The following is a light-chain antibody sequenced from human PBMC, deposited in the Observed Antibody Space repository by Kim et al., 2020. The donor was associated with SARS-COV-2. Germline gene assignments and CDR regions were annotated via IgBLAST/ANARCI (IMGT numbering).Light chain of an antibody. Sequence: LSPGERATLSCRASQGVSSYLAWYQQRPGQAPRLLIYDASSRATGIPPRFSGSGSGTDFTLTISSLEPEDFAIYYCQQRSNWPLTFGGGTKVDIK. CDR1: QGVSSY. V-gene: IGKV3-11*01. CDR3: QQRSNWPLT. J-gene: IGKJ4*01. CDR2: DAS.